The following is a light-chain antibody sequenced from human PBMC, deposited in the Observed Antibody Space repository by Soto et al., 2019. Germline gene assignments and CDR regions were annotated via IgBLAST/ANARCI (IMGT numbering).Light chain of an antibody. CDR2: EGS. Sequence: QSALTQPASVSGSPGQSITISCTGTSSDVGSYNLVSWYQQHPGKAPKLMIYEGSKRPSGVSNRFSGSKSGNTASLTISGLQAEDEADYYCCSYAGSSVFRTGTKLTVL. J-gene: IGLJ1*01. CDR1: SSDVGSYNL. CDR3: CSYAGSSV. V-gene: IGLV2-23*01.